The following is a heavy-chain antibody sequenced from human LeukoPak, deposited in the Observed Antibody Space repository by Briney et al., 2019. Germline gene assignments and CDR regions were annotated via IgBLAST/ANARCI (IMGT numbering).Heavy chain of an antibody. CDR3: ARVPPTVFGVDSEGFFDY. CDR1: GFTVSSNY. Sequence: GGSLRLSCAASGFTVSSNYMSWVRQAPGKGLEWVSVIYSGGSTYYADSMKGRFTISRDNAKNSLYLQMNSLRAEDTAVYYCARVPPTVFGVDSEGFFDYWGQGTPVTVSS. J-gene: IGHJ4*02. CDR2: IYSGGST. D-gene: IGHD3-3*01. V-gene: IGHV3-53*01.